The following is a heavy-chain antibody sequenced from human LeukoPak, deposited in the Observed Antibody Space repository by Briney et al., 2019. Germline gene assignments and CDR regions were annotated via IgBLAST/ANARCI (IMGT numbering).Heavy chain of an antibody. D-gene: IGHD2-2*01. Sequence: SETLSLTCTVSGGSISTSSYYCRWIRQPPGKGLEWIGTIYYSGSTYYNPSLESRVTISLDMSKNQFSQNLTSGTAADTAVYYCATPGYCSTSDCYYYMDVWSKGTTVTVSS. V-gene: IGHV4-39*01. CDR1: GGSISTSSYY. J-gene: IGHJ6*03. CDR3: ATPGYCSTSDCYYYMDV. CDR2: IYYSGST.